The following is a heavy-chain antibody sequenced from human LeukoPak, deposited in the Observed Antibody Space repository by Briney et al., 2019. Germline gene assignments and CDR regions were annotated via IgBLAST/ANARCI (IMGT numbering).Heavy chain of an antibody. CDR2: ISYDGSNK. D-gene: IGHD3-3*01. Sequence: GGSLRLSCAASGFTFSSYAMHWVRQAPGKGLERVAVISYDGSNKYYADSVKGRFTISRDNSKNTLYLQMNSLRAEDTAVYYCARGYDFWSGYYDYWGQGTLVTVSS. J-gene: IGHJ4*02. CDR1: GFTFSSYA. V-gene: IGHV3-30-3*01. CDR3: ARGYDFWSGYYDY.